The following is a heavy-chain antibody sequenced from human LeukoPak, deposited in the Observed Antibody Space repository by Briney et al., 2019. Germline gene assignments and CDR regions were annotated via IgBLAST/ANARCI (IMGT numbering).Heavy chain of an antibody. CDR2: INTYNGNT. D-gene: IGHD4/OR15-4a*01. J-gene: IGHJ4*02. CDR1: GYIFTSYG. V-gene: IGHV1-18*01. Sequence: ASVKVSCKASGYIFTSYGISWVRQAPGQGLEWMGWINTYNGNTNYAQKFQGRVTMTTDTSTSTAYMELRSLRSDDTAVYYCARDFGGNYPGTFDYWGQGTLVTVSS. CDR3: ARDFGGNYPGTFDY.